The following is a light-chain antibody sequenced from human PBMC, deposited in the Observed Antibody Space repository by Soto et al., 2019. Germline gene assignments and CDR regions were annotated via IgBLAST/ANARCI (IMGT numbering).Light chain of an antibody. CDR3: QPYGSSPWT. CDR2: GAS. V-gene: IGKV3-20*01. Sequence: EIVLTQSPGTLSLSPGERATLSCRASQSVSSSYLAWYQQKPGQAPRPLIYGASSRAIGIPDRFSGSGSGTDFTFTISRLEPEDFAVYDCQPYGSSPWTFGQGTKVEIK. J-gene: IGKJ1*01. CDR1: QSVSSSY.